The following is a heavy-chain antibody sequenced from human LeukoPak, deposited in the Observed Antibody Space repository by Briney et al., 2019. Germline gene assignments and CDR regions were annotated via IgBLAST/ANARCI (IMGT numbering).Heavy chain of an antibody. D-gene: IGHD3-3*01. CDR1: GFTFDDYA. CDR2: ISWNSGSI. J-gene: IGHJ4*02. V-gene: IGHV3-9*01. Sequence: PGRSLRLSCAASGFTFDDYAMHWVRQAPGKGLEWVSGISWNSGSIGYADSVKGRFTISRDNAKNSLYLQMNSLRAEDTAVYYCAKEGYYISSFDYWGQGTLVTVSS. CDR3: AKEGYYISSFDY.